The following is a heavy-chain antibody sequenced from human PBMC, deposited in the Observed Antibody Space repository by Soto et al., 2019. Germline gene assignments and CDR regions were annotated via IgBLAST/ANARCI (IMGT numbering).Heavy chain of an antibody. D-gene: IGHD4-17*01. CDR2: IVPIFGTT. CDR3: GRAALYGDVGDYDF. J-gene: IGHJ4*02. Sequence: QVQVVLSGTEVKKPGSSVKVSCKISGGAFSTYGIHWVRQAPGQGLEWVGGIVPIFGTTRNAQKFQGKVTFRADKSASTAYLYLTSMTSEATAFYFCGRAALYGDVGDYDFWGRGPLIAVSS. CDR1: GGAFSTYG. V-gene: IGHV1-69*06.